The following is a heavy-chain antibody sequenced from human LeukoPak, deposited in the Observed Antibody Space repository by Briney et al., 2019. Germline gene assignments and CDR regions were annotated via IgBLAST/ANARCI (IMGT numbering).Heavy chain of an antibody. CDR1: GGSFSGYY. CDR2: IYYSGST. D-gene: IGHD6-13*01. CDR3: ARDKGLAAAGHWYFDL. V-gene: IGHV4-59*01. J-gene: IGHJ2*01. Sequence: PSETLSLTCAVYGGSFSGYYWSWIRQSPGKGLEWIGYIYYSGSTNYNPSLKSRVTISGDTSRNQFSLKLSSVTAADTAVYYCARDKGLAAAGHWYFDLWGRGTLVTVSS.